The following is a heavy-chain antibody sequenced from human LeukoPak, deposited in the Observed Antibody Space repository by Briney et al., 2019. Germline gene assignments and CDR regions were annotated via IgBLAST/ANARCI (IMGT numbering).Heavy chain of an antibody. D-gene: IGHD4/OR15-4a*01. J-gene: IGHJ4*02. CDR2: IYYSGST. Sequence: KPSETLSLTCTVSGGSISSYYWSWIRQPPGKGLEWIGYIYYSGSTNYNPSLKSRVTISVDTSKNQFSLKLSSVTAADTAVYYCARVYGAGVYYFDYWGQGTLVTVSS. CDR1: GGSISSYY. V-gene: IGHV4-59*08. CDR3: ARVYGAGVYYFDY.